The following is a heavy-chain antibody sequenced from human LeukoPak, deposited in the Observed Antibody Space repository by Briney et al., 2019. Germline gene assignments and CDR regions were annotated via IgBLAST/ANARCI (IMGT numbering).Heavy chain of an antibody. CDR2: ISANNGNT. Sequence: GASVKVSCKASGYTFSSHGITWVRQAPGQGLEWMGWISANNGNTNYAQKLQGRVTVTTDTSTSIAYMELRSLRPDDTAVYYCAREGTAGRYYFDYWGQGTLVTVSS. CDR3: AREGTAGRYYFDY. CDR1: GYTFSSHG. D-gene: IGHD3-10*01. J-gene: IGHJ4*02. V-gene: IGHV1-18*01.